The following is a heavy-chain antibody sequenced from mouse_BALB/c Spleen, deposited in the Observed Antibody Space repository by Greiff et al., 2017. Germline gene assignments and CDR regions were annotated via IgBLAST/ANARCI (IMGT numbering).Heavy chain of an antibody. CDR2: INPYNGDT. V-gene: IGHV1-37*01. CDR1: GYSFTGYF. J-gene: IGHJ1*01. CDR3: GRDPIAAPRYWYFDV. D-gene: IGHD6-5*01. Sequence: EVQLQQSGPELVKPGASVKISCKASGYSFTGYFMNWVKQSHGKSLEWIGRINPYNGDTFYNQKFKGKATLTVDKSSSTANMELMSLTSEDSAVYYYGRDPIAAPRYWYFDVWGAGTTVTVSS.